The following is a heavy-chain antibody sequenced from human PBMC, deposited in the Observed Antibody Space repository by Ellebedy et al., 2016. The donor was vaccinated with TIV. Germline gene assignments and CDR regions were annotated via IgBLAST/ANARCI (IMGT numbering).Heavy chain of an antibody. CDR3: VRARPYCGGDCFSFGN. D-gene: IGHD2-21*02. Sequence: GESLKISXVASGFTFRRYWMHWVRQAPGKGLVWVSRINSDGIGTSHADSVMGRFTISRDNAKNTLYLQMHSLRAEDTAVYYCVRARPYCGGDCFSFGNWGQGSLVTVSS. CDR1: GFTFRRYW. CDR2: INSDGIGT. V-gene: IGHV3-74*01. J-gene: IGHJ4*02.